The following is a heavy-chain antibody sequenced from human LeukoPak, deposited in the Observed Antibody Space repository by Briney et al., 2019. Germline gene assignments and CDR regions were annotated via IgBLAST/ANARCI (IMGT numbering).Heavy chain of an antibody. V-gene: IGHV3-23*01. CDR3: ARDPYGGSYFDY. CDR2: IIGSGGRT. J-gene: IGHJ4*02. D-gene: IGHD4-23*01. CDR1: GFTFTNHA. Sequence: GGSLRLSCAASGFTFTNHAMSWVRQAPGKGLEWVSAIIGSGGRTYYADSVKGRFTISRDNSKNTLYLQMNSLRAEDTAVYYCARDPYGGSYFDYWGQGTLVTVSS.